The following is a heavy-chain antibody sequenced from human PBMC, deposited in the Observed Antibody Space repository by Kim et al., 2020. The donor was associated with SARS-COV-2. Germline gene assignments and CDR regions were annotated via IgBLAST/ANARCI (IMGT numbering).Heavy chain of an antibody. D-gene: IGHD3-16*02. V-gene: IGHV1-58*01. CDR2: IVVGSGNT. CDR1: GFTFTSSA. J-gene: IGHJ3*02. Sequence: SVKVSCKASGFTFTSSAVQWVRQARGQRLEWIGWIVVGSGNTNYAQKFQERVTITRDMSTSTAYMELSSLRSEDTAVYYCAAGGGVWGSYPDNDAFDIWGQGTMVTVSS. CDR3: AAGGGVWGSYPDNDAFDI.